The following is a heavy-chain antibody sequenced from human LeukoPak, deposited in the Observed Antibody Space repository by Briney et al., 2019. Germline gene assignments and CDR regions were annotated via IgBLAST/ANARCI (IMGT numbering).Heavy chain of an antibody. J-gene: IGHJ4*02. CDR3: ARGPTRYYFDY. CDR1: GGSISSYY. CDR2: IFYSGST. D-gene: IGHD1-1*01. Sequence: SETLSLTCTVSGGSISSYYWSWIRQSPGKGLQWIGYIFYSGSTNYNPSLKSLVTISVNTSKYQSPLNLTSVSAADTALYYCARGPTRYYFDYWGQGTLVTVSS. V-gene: IGHV4-59*01.